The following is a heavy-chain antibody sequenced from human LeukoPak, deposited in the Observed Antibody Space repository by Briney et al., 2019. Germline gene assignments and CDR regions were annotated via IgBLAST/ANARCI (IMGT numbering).Heavy chain of an antibody. CDR3: ARLGSRWSFDY. V-gene: IGHV3-33*01. Sequence: GGSLRLSCAASGFTFSSYGMEWVRQAPGKGLEWVAVIWYDGSNKYYGDSVKGRFTISRDNSKNTVSLQMNSLRAEDTAVYYYARLGSRWSFDYWGQGTLVTVSS. CDR2: IWYDGSNK. D-gene: IGHD3-16*01. J-gene: IGHJ4*02. CDR1: GFTFSSYG.